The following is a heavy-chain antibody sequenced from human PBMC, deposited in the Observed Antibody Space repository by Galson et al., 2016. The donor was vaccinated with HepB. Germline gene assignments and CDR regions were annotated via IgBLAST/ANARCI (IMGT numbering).Heavy chain of an antibody. J-gene: IGHJ3*02. D-gene: IGHD1-7*01. Sequence: SETLSLTCTVSGASISSSNYYWGWIRQPPGKGLEWIGSFYYSVNTYYNPSLKNRVTISLDTSKNQFSLKLRSVTAADTAVYYCARGRNWNYLDAFDIWGQGTMVTVSS. V-gene: IGHV4-39*07. CDR1: GASISSSNYY. CDR2: FYYSVNT. CDR3: ARGRNWNYLDAFDI.